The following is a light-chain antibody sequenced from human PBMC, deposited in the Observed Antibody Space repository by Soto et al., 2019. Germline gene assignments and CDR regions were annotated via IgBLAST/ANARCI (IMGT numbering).Light chain of an antibody. Sequence: QSALTQPASVSGSPGQSITISCTGTSSDVGGYNYVSWYQQHPGKAPKLMIYEVSNRPSGVSNRFSGSKSGNTASLAISGLQAEDEGDYYCTSYPSSSTWVLGGGTKLTV. CDR1: SSDVGGYNY. CDR2: EVS. CDR3: TSYPSSSTWV. J-gene: IGLJ3*02. V-gene: IGLV2-14*01.